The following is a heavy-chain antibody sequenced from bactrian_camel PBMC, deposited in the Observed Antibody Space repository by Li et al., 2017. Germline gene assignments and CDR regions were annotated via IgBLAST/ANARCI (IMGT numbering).Heavy chain of an antibody. D-gene: IGHD6*01. CDR3: VRGGLSRGGSWPD. CDR2: IESDGST. CDR1: GYQWSDNS. Sequence: VESGGGSVPPGGSLRLSCTASGYQWSDNSMGWFRQAPGKEREGVAGIESDGSTSYADSVKGRFTISQDSAKNTVYLQMNNLKPEDTAVYYCVRGGLSRGGSWPDWGQGTQVTVS. V-gene: IGHV3S53*01. J-gene: IGHJ4*01.